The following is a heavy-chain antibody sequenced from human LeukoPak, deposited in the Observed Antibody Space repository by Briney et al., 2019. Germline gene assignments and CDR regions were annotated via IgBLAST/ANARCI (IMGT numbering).Heavy chain of an antibody. CDR3: AKPQHRDCYRPSDY. V-gene: IGHV3-23*01. CDR2: ISGSGGST. Sequence: GGSLRLSCAASGFTFSSYAMSWVRQAPGKGLEWVSAISGSGGSTYYADSVKGRFTISRDNSKNTLYLQMNSLRAEDTAVYYCAKPQHRDCYRPSDYWGQGTLVTVSS. D-gene: IGHD2-21*02. CDR1: GFTFSSYA. J-gene: IGHJ4*02.